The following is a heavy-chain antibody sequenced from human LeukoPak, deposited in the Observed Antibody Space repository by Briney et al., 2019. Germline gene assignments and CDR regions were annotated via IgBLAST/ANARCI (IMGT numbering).Heavy chain of an antibody. V-gene: IGHV4-59*02. CDR3: ARGGGSGYSYG. CDR2: IYYSGST. D-gene: IGHD5-18*01. J-gene: IGHJ4*02. CDR1: GGSVSSYY. Sequence: SETLSLTCTVSGGSVSSYYWSWIRQPPGKGLEWIGYIYYSGSTNYNPSLKSRVTLSVDTSKNQFSLKLSSVTAADTAVYYCARGGGSGYSYGWGQGTLVTVSS.